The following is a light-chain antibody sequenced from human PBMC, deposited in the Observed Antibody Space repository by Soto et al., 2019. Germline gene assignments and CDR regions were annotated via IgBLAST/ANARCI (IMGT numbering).Light chain of an antibody. CDR3: QQYNNWPTWA. CDR1: QSVSNN. CDR2: GAS. Sequence: EIVLTQSPGTLSLSPGEKATRASRAIQSVSNNYLAWYQQKPGQAPRLLIYGASNRATGIPDRFSGSGSGTDFTLTISSLQSEDFAVYYCQQYNNWPTWAFGQGTKVDI. V-gene: IGKV3D-15*01. J-gene: IGKJ1*01.